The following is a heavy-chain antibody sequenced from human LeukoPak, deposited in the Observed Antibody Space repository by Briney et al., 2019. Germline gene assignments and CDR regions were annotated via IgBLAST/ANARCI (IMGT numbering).Heavy chain of an antibody. D-gene: IGHD5-18*01. CDR3: ARGGYSYGSGMDV. CDR2: INHSGST. Sequence: PSETLSLTCAVYGGSFSGYYWSWIRQPPGKGLEWIGEINHSGSTNYNPSLKSRVTISVGTSKNQFSLKLSSVTAADTAVYYCARGGYSYGSGMDVWGQGTTVTVSS. V-gene: IGHV4-34*01. J-gene: IGHJ6*02. CDR1: GGSFSGYY.